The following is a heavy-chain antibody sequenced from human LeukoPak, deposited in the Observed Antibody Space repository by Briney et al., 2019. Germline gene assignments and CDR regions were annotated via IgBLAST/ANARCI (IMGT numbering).Heavy chain of an antibody. V-gene: IGHV3-33*01. Sequence: GRSLRLSCAASGFAFSDYAMHWVRQVPGKGLEWVAVIWYDGSNKYHADSVKGRFTISRDNSKNTLYLEMNSLKVEDTAVYYCAREGKAAGTSGWIDPWGQGTLVTVSS. CDR1: GFAFSDYA. J-gene: IGHJ5*02. CDR3: AREGKAAGTSGWIDP. CDR2: IWYDGSNK. D-gene: IGHD6-13*01.